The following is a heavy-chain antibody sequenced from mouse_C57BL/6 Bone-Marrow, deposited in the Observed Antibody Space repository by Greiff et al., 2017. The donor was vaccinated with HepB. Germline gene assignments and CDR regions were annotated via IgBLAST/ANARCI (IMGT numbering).Heavy chain of an antibody. Sequence: VKLQESGPELVKPGASVKISCKASGYAFSSSWMNWVKQRPGKGLEWIGRIYPGDGATNYNGNFKGKATLTADKSSSTAYMQLSILTSEASAVYFCARLRAGFAYWGQGTLVTVSA. J-gene: IGHJ3*01. V-gene: IGHV1-82*01. CDR1: GYAFSSSW. CDR2: IYPGDGAT. D-gene: IGHD3-1*01. CDR3: ARLRAGFAY.